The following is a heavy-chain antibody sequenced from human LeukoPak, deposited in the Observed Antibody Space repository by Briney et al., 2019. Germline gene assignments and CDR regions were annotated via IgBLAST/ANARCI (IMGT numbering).Heavy chain of an antibody. CDR3: ARGGPYSSGLFDY. D-gene: IGHD6-19*01. CDR1: GFTFSSYW. CDR2: INSDESNT. J-gene: IGHJ4*02. V-gene: IGHV3-74*01. Sequence: AYLRLSCAASGFTFSSYWMHWVRQAPGKGLVWVSRINSDESNTTYADSVKGRFTISRDNAKNTLYLQMNSLRAEDTAGYYCARGGPYSSGLFDYWGQGTLVTVSS.